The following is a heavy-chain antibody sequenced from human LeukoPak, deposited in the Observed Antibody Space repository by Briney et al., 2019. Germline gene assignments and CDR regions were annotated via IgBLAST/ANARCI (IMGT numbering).Heavy chain of an antibody. Sequence: PGGSLRLSCGASGFTFSNYWMSWVRQAPGKGLEWVINISQDGSGKNYADSVEGRFTISRDNAKNSLYLQMNSLRDEDTAVYYCARDDTVVKNYFDYWGQGTLVTVSS. J-gene: IGHJ4*02. CDR2: ISQDGSGK. CDR1: GFTFSNYW. V-gene: IGHV3-7*01. D-gene: IGHD4-23*01. CDR3: ARDDTVVKNYFDY.